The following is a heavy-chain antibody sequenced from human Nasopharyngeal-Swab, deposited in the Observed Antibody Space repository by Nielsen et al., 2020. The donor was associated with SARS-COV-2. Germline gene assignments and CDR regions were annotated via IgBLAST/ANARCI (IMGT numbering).Heavy chain of an antibody. Sequence: GESLKISCAASGFTFSTYSIIWVRQAPAKGLEWVSWISSSVSYIYYADSVKGRFTISRDNAKNALYLQMSSLRAEDTAVYYCARLPSAWGRRDFDYWGQGTLVTVSS. CDR1: GFTFSTYS. D-gene: IGHD6-19*01. J-gene: IGHJ4*02. CDR2: ISSSVSYI. V-gene: IGHV3-21*06. CDR3: ARLPSAWGRRDFDY.